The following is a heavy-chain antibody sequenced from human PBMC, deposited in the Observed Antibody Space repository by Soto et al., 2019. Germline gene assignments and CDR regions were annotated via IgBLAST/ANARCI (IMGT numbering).Heavy chain of an antibody. V-gene: IGHV4-59*08. CDR1: GGSISSYY. Sequence: QVQLQESGPGLVKPSETLSLTCTVSGGSISSYYWSWIRQPPGKGLEWIGYIYYSGSTNYNPSLKSRVTISVDTSKNQFSLKLSSVTAADTAVYYCARQGGSGNDFDYWGQGTLVTVSS. J-gene: IGHJ4*02. CDR3: ARQGGSGNDFDY. CDR2: IYYSGST. D-gene: IGHD3-10*01.